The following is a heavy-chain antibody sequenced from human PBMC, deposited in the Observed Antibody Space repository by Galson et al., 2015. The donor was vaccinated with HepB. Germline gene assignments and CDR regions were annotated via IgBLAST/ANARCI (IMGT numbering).Heavy chain of an antibody. CDR2: IIPIFGTA. D-gene: IGHD3-22*01. CDR1: GGTFSSYA. CDR3: ARGDHYYDSSGGPNWFDP. J-gene: IGHJ5*02. Sequence: VKVSCKASGGTFSSYAISWVRQAPGQGLEWMGGIIPIFGTANYAQKFQGRVTITADESTSTAYMELSSLRSEDTAVYYCARGDHYYDSSGGPNWFDPWGQGTLVTVSS. V-gene: IGHV1-69*13.